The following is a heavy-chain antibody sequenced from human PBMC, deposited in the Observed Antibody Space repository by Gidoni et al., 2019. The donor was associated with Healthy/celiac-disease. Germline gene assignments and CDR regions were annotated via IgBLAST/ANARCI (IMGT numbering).Heavy chain of an antibody. CDR1: GYTFTGYY. D-gene: IGHD6-13*01. CDR2: INPNSGGT. CDR3: AREGGGAAVLNNWFDP. V-gene: IGHV1-2*02. J-gene: IGHJ5*02. Sequence: QVQLVQSGAEVKKPGASVKVSCKASGYTFTGYYMHWVRQAPGQGLEWMGWINPNSGGTNYAQKFQGRVTMTRDTSISTAYMELSRLRSDDTAVYYCAREGGGAAVLNNWFDPWGQGTLVTVSS.